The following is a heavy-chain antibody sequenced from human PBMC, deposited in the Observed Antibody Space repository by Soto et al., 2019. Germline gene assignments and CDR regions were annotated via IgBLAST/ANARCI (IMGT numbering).Heavy chain of an antibody. J-gene: IGHJ4*02. CDR3: ARQYYEYTWGTYTSDLNRVPFDY. CDR2: FYYSGST. D-gene: IGHD3-16*01. Sequence: SETLSLTCSVSGGSISSSSYYWGWIRQPPGKGLEWIGSFYYSGSTYYNPSLKSRVTISVDASKNQFSLKLTSVTAADTAVYYCARQYYEYTWGTYTSDLNRVPFDYWGQGTLVPVSS. V-gene: IGHV4-39*01. CDR1: GGSISSSSYY.